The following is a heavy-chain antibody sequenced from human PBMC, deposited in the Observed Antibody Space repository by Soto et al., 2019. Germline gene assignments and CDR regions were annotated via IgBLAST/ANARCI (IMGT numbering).Heavy chain of an antibody. J-gene: IGHJ4*02. CDR3: AKDMVGYCSNVNCNIFDF. CDR1: GFSFSTYG. V-gene: IGHV3-30*18. Sequence: QVQLMESGGDVVQPGRSLRLSCAASGFSFSTYGMHWVRQAPGKGLEWVALISHDGSNKQYAESVKGRFTISRDNSKNTVHLHMSSLRTGEAAVFYCAKDMVGYCSNVNCNIFDFGGQGTQVTVPS. CDR2: ISHDGSNK. D-gene: IGHD2-8*01.